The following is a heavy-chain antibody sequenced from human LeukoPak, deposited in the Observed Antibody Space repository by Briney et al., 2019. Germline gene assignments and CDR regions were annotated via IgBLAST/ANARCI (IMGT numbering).Heavy chain of an antibody. CDR1: GFTVTHYA. V-gene: IGHV3-64*04. CDR2: VDANGRTT. Sequence: GGSLRLSCSASGFTVTHYAMHWVRQAPGKGLEYVSAVDANGRTTYYADSVKGRFTISRDNSKNTLYLQMNSLRAEDTAVYYCAREATLLRKQWLAYWGQGSLVTVSS. D-gene: IGHD6-19*01. J-gene: IGHJ4*02. CDR3: AREATLLRKQWLAY.